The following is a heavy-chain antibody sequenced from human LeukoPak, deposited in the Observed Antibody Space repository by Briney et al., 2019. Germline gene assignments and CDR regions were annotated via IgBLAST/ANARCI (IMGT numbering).Heavy chain of an antibody. CDR2: IAGSGATT. V-gene: IGHV3-23*01. D-gene: IGHD2/OR15-2a*01. CDR3: VKDLRSDFMGVLSRYLSY. J-gene: IGHJ4*02. CDR1: GFTFSDYA. Sequence: AGGSLRLSCAASGFTFSDYAMSWVRQAPGKGLEWVSTIAGSGATTYYADSVKGRFTTSRDNSKNTLYLQMSSLRAEDTAVYLCVKDLRSDFMGVLSRYLSYWGQGTLVTVSS.